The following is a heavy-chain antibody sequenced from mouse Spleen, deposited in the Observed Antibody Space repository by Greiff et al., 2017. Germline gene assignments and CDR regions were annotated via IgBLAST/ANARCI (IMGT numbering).Heavy chain of an antibody. J-gene: IGHJ3*01. CDR3: AREEGYYYGSSPFAY. CDR1: GYAFSSSW. CDR2: IYPGDGDT. Sequence: QVQLQQSGPELVKPGASVKISCKASGYAFSSSWMNWVKQRPGKGLEWIGRIYPGDGDTNYNGKFKGKATLTADKSSSTAYMQLSSLTSEDSAVYFCAREEGYYYGSSPFAYWGQGTLVTVSA. D-gene: IGHD1-1*01. V-gene: IGHV1-82*01.